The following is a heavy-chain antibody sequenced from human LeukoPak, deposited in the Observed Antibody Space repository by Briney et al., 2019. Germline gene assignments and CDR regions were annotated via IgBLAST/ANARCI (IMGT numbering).Heavy chain of an antibody. CDR1: GGTFSSYA. CDR3: ARAPLWFGECSYYFDY. CDR2: IIPIFGTA. Sequence: SVKVSCKASGGTFSSYAISWVRQAPAQGLEWMGGIIPIFGTANYAQKFQGRVTITTDESTSTAYMELSSLRSEDTAVYYCARAPLWFGECSYYFDYWGQGTLVTVSS. D-gene: IGHD3-10*01. V-gene: IGHV1-69*05. J-gene: IGHJ4*02.